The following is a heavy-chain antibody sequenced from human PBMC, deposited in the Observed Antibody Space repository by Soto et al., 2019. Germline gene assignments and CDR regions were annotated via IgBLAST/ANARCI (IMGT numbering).Heavy chain of an antibody. CDR3: EKAEDAYDFWSGYSHFDY. CDR1: GFTVSSNY. J-gene: IGHJ4*02. V-gene: IGHV3-66*01. D-gene: IGHD3-3*01. CDR2: IYSGGST. Sequence: EVQLVESGGGLVQPGGSLRLSCAASGFTVSSNYMSWVRQAPGKGLEWVSVIYSGGSTYYADSVKGRFTISRANSKTTLYLQRNGLRAEDTAMYYCEKAEDAYDFWSGYSHFDYWGQGTLVTVS.